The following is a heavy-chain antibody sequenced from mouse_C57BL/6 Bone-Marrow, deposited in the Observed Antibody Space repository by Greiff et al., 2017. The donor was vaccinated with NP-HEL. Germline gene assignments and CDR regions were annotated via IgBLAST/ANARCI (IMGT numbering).Heavy chain of an antibody. Sequence: EVQLVESGGGLVKPGGSLKLSCAASGFTFSSYAMSWVRQTPDKRLALVATLSDGGSYSYSPDHVKGRFTISRDNAKNNLYLQMSHLKSEDTAMYYCARRWDEAMDYWGQGTSVTVSS. CDR3: ARRWDEAMDY. D-gene: IGHD4-1*01. CDR1: GFTFSSYA. CDR2: LSDGGSYS. J-gene: IGHJ4*01. V-gene: IGHV5-4*01.